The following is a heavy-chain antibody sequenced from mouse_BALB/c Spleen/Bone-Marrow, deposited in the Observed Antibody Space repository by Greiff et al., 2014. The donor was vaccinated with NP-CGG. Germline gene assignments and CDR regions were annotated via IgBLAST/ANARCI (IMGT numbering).Heavy chain of an antibody. Sequence: VQLKESGPGLVKPGASVKGYCKASGYAFTSHNMYWGKQSHWKSLEGIGYIDPYNGGTYYNQKFKGKATLTVDKSSSTAYMHLNSLTSEDSALYYCARYFDYDYFDYWGQGTTLTVSS. V-gene: IGHV1S135*01. J-gene: IGHJ2*01. CDR2: IDPYNGGT. CDR1: GYAFTSHN. CDR3: ARYFDYDYFDY. D-gene: IGHD2-4*01.